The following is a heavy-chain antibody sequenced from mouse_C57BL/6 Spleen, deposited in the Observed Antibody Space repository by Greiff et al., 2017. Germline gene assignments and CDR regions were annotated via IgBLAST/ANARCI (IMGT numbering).Heavy chain of an antibody. Sequence: QVQLQQSGPELVKPGASVKISCKASGYAFSSSWMNWVKQRPGKGLEWIGRIYPGDGDTNYNGKFKGKATLTADKSSSTAYMQLSSLTSEDSAVYFCAKPFITTAWYFDVWGTGTTVTVSS. D-gene: IGHD1-1*01. CDR2: IYPGDGDT. V-gene: IGHV1-82*01. J-gene: IGHJ1*03. CDR1: GYAFSSSW. CDR3: AKPFITTAWYFDV.